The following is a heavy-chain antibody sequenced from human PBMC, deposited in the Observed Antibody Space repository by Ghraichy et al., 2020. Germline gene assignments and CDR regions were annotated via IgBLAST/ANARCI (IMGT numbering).Heavy chain of an antibody. V-gene: IGHV3-21*01. CDR2: ISSSSSYI. Sequence: GGSLRLSCAASGFTFSSYSMNWVRQAPGKGLEWVSSISSSSSYIYYADSVKGRFTISRDNAKNSLYLQMNSLRAEDTAVYYCARVGLTIYWYFDLWGRGTLVTVSS. D-gene: IGHD4/OR15-4a*01. CDR3: ARVGLTIYWYFDL. J-gene: IGHJ2*01. CDR1: GFTFSSYS.